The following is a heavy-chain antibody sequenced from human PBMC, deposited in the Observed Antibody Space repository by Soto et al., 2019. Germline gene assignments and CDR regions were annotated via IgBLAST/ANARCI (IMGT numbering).Heavy chain of an antibody. CDR1: GFTFSSYA. J-gene: IGHJ6*02. V-gene: IGHV3-30-3*01. D-gene: IGHD3-9*01. Sequence: LRLSCAASGFTFSSYAMHWVRQAPGKGLEWVAVISYDGSNKYYADSVKGRFTISRDNSKNTLYLQMNSLRAEDTAVYYCARYILTLQYYYGMDVWGQGTTVTVSS. CDR2: ISYDGSNK. CDR3: ARYILTLQYYYGMDV.